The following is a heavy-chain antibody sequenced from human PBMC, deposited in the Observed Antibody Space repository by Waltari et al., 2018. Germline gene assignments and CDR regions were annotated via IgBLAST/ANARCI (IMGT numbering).Heavy chain of an antibody. V-gene: IGHV4-4*07. Sequence: QVQLQESGPGLVKPSETLSLTCTVSGGSISSYYWSWIRQPAGKGLERMGRIQPSGSTNYNPSLKSRVTMSVDTSKNQFSLKLSSVTAADTSVYYCARSSRWELGYWGQGTLVTVSS. J-gene: IGHJ4*02. D-gene: IGHD1-26*01. CDR1: GGSISSYY. CDR2: IQPSGST. CDR3: ARSSRWELGY.